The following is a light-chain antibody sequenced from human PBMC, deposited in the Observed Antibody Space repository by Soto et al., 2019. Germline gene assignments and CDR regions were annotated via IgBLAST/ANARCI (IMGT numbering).Light chain of an antibody. V-gene: IGLV2-14*01. J-gene: IGLJ2*01. CDR3: SSYTTTYTVV. Sequence: QSALTQPASVSGSPGQSITISCTGTNSDIGRYNYVSWYQQHPGKAPKLMIYEVSSRPSWDSNRFSGSKSGNTASLTISGLQADDEADYYCSSYTTTYTVVFGGGTKVTVL. CDR2: EVS. CDR1: NSDIGRYNY.